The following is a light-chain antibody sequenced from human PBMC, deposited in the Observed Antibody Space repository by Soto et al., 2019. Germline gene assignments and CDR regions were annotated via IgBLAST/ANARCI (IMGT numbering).Light chain of an antibody. J-gene: IGKJ1*01. CDR1: QSVSID. CDR2: DTS. CDR3: QQYNNWPPET. Sequence: EIVMTQSPSTLSVSPGERATLSWRASQSVSIDLAWYQQTPGQAPRLLFYDTSYRATGVPDRFSGSGSGTDFTLTISRLEPEDFAVYYCQQYNNWPPETFGQGTKVDIK. V-gene: IGKV3D-15*01.